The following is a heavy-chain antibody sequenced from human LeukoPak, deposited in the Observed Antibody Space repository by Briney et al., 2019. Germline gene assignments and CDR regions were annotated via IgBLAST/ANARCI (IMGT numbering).Heavy chain of an antibody. CDR2: LRSDGSGT. Sequence: GGSLRLSCAASGFTFSNYWMHWVRQAPGKGLVWVSRLRSDGSGTEYADSVKGRFTISRDNAKNTLYLQMNSLRVEDTAVYYCARDHFHRVTPVFDLWGQATQVTVSP. V-gene: IGHV3-74*03. J-gene: IGHJ4*02. CDR3: ARDHFHRVTPVFDL. D-gene: IGHD4-23*01. CDR1: GFTFSNYW.